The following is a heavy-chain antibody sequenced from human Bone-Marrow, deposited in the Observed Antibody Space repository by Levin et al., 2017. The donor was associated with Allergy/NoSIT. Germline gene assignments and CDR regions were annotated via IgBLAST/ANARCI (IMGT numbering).Heavy chain of an antibody. Sequence: HGESLKISCKASGGTFSSYAISWVRQAPGQGLEWMGGIIPIFGTANYAQKFQGRVTITADKSTSTAYMELSSLRSEDTAVYYCARDEYCSSTSCYLEYYFDYWGQGTLVTVSS. D-gene: IGHD2-2*01. CDR3: ARDEYCSSTSCYLEYYFDY. J-gene: IGHJ4*02. CDR1: GGTFSSYA. CDR2: IIPIFGTA. V-gene: IGHV1-69*06.